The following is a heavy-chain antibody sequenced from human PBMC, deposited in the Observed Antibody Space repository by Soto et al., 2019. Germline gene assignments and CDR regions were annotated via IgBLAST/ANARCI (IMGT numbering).Heavy chain of an antibody. J-gene: IGHJ4*02. D-gene: IGHD3-9*01. V-gene: IGHV1-18*01. Sequence: ASVKVSCKASGYTFTSYGISWVRQAPGQGLEWMGWISAYNGNTNYAQKLQGRVTMTTDTSTSTAYMELRSLRSDDTAVYYCARYARGADWLFSGIQGLDYWGQGTLVTVSS. CDR3: ARYARGADWLFSGIQGLDY. CDR1: GYTFTSYG. CDR2: ISAYNGNT.